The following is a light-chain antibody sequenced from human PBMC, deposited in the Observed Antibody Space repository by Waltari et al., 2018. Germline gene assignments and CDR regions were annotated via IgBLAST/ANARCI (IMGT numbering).Light chain of an antibody. Sequence: DIQMTQSPSSLSASVGDRVTITCRASQGISNSLAWYQQKPGKAPNLLLFAASRLESGFPSRFSGTISGTDYTLTINSLQPEDFATYYCQQYYTTPPTFGQGTKVDIK. CDR3: QQYYTTPPT. J-gene: IGKJ1*01. CDR2: AAS. CDR1: QGISNS. V-gene: IGKV1-NL1*01.